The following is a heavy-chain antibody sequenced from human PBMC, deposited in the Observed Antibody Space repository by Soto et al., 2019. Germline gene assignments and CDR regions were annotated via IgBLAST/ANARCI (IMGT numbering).Heavy chain of an antibody. CDR2: IYPSGGST. CDR3: ARDFSGPMDY. V-gene: IGHV1-46*01. Sequence: GASVKVSCKASGYRFTGYGLHWVRQAPGQGLEWMGIIYPSGGSTRNAQKFQGRVTMTRDTSTSTVYMELSSLRSEDTAVYYCARDFSGPMDYWGRGTLVTVSS. CDR1: GYRFTGYG. J-gene: IGHJ4*02. D-gene: IGHD3-10*01.